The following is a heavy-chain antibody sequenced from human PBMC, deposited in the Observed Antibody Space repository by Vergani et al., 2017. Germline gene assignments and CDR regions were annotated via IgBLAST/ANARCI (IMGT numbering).Heavy chain of an antibody. CDR2: ISSSGSTK. CDR3: ASKHWNYVWYFDY. D-gene: IGHD1-7*01. CDR1: GFTFSSYA. J-gene: IGHJ4*02. V-gene: IGHV3-48*03. Sequence: EVQLLESGGGLVQPGGSLRLSCAASGFTFSSYAMSWVRQAPGKGLEWVSYISSSGSTKYYADSVKGRFTISRDNAKNSLYLHMNSLRAEDTAVYYCASKHWNYVWYFDYWGQGTLVTVSS.